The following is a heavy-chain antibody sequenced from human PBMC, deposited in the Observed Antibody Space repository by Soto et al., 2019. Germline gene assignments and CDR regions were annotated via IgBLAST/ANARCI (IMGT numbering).Heavy chain of an antibody. CDR3: TTEPLLYSSSPRYYYYGMDV. CDR1: GFTFSNAW. CDR2: IKSKTDGGTT. V-gene: IGHV3-15*01. J-gene: IGHJ6*02. D-gene: IGHD6-6*01. Sequence: GGSLRLSCAASGFTFSNAWMSWVRQAPGKGLEWVGRIKSKTDGGTTDYAAPVKGRFTISRDDSKNTLYLQMNSLKTEDTAVYYCTTEPLLYSSSPRYYYYGMDVWGQGTTVTVSS.